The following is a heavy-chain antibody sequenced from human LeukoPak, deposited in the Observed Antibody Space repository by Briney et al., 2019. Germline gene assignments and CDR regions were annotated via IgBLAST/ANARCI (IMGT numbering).Heavy chain of an antibody. J-gene: IGHJ4*02. D-gene: IGHD3-3*01. CDR3: TRDGPAYYDFWSGSRPEYYFDY. Sequence: GASVKVSCKASGGTFSSYAISWVRQAPGQGLEWMGGIIPIFGTANHAQKFQGRVTITADESTSTAYMELSSLRSEDTAVYYCTRDGPAYYDFWSGSRPEYYFDYWGQGTLVTVSS. CDR1: GGTFSSYA. V-gene: IGHV1-69*13. CDR2: IIPIFGTA.